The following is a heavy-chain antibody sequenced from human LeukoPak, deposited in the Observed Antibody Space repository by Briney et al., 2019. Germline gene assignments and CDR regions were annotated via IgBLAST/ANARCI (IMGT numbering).Heavy chain of an antibody. J-gene: IGHJ4*02. CDR3: ARDYNGYSYGLIASGFDY. D-gene: IGHD5-18*01. Sequence: PSDTLSLTCAVSGYSISSSNWWGWIRQPPGKGLEWIGSIYYSGSTYYNPSLKSRVTISVDTSKNQFSLKLSSVTAADTAVYYCARDYNGYSYGLIASGFDYWGQGTLVTVSS. V-gene: IGHV4-28*03. CDR2: IYYSGST. CDR1: GYSISSSNW.